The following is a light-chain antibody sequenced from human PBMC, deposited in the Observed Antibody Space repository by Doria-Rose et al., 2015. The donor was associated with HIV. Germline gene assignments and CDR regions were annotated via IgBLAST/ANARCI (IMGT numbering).Light chain of an antibody. V-gene: IGKV4-1*01. Sequence: DIRMTQSPESLGMSLGERATLNCKSNQRLLYTSTTYLAWYQQKPGQPPKLLIYWASTRQTGVPVRFSGSGSGTDFTLTISSLEAEDVAVYYCQQYYDTPSFGPGTTVDIK. CDR2: WAS. J-gene: IGKJ3*01. CDR1: QRLLYTSTTY. CDR3: QQYYDTPS.